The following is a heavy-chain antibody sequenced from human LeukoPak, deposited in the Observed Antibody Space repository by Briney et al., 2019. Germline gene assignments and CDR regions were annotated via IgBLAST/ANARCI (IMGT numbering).Heavy chain of an antibody. Sequence: GGSLRLSCAASGFTFSTYWMTWVRQVPGKGLEWVANIKEDGSEIYYVDAVKGRFSISRDNAKTSLYLQMNNLSVADTAVYYCVTDQTGRHPYFFDYWGQGTLVTVSS. CDR3: VTDQTGRHPYFFDY. V-gene: IGHV3-7*01. D-gene: IGHD3-10*01. J-gene: IGHJ4*02. CDR2: IKEDGSEI. CDR1: GFTFSTYW.